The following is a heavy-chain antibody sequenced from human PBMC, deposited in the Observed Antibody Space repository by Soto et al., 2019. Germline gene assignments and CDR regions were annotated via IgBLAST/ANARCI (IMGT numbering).Heavy chain of an antibody. D-gene: IGHD1-26*01. J-gene: IGHJ6*02. CDR1: GFTFSNHA. Sequence: PGGSLRLSCAASGFTFSNHALIWVRQSPGKGLEWVSAISGSSGSKYYADSVKGRFSISRDNSKNTVSLQMTSLRAEDTAVYYCAKDRAIGRTDIYSFYQYGMDVWGQGTTVTVSS. CDR2: ISGSSGSK. V-gene: IGHV3-23*01. CDR3: AKDRAIGRTDIYSFYQYGMDV.